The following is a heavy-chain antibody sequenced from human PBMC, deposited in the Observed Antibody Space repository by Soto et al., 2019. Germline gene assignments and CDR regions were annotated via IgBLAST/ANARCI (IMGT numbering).Heavy chain of an antibody. D-gene: IGHD6-13*01. CDR2: IYYRGST. CDR1: GGSINSGGYY. CDR3: ARGYRQSGYSSSWVFDY. V-gene: IGHV4-31*03. J-gene: IGHJ4*02. Sequence: QVQLQESGPGLVKPSQTLSLICTVSGGSINSGGYYWNWIRQHPGQGLEWLGYIYYRGSTYYNPFLRSRVTRSADTAENQGTLKLSSVTAADTAGYWCARGYRQSGYSSSWVFDYWGQGTLVNVSS.